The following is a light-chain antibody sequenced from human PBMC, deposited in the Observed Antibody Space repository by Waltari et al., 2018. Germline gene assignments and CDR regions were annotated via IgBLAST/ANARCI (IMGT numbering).Light chain of an antibody. CDR2: DAS. Sequence: DIQLTQSPSSLSASVGDRVTITCLASQAITNYLNWYQQRPGKAPKLLIHDASKLETGVPSRFSGSQSGTVCTLTISNLQPEDVGTYVCQRYDNLPIFAFGPGTKVDI. CDR1: QAITNY. J-gene: IGKJ3*01. V-gene: IGKV1-33*01. CDR3: QRYDNLPIFA.